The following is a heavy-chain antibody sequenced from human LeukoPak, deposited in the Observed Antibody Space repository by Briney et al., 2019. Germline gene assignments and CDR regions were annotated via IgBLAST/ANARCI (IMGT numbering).Heavy chain of an antibody. CDR1: GFTFSNAW. Sequence: PGGSLRLSCAASGFTFSNAWMSWVRQAPGRGREWVGRIKSKTDGGTTDYAAPVKGRFTISTDDSKNTLYLQMNSLKTEDTAVYYCTTASITYSWNDVSYWGQGTLVTVSS. D-gene: IGHD1-1*01. CDR3: TTASITYSWNDVSY. J-gene: IGHJ4*02. V-gene: IGHV3-15*01. CDR2: IKSKTDGGTT.